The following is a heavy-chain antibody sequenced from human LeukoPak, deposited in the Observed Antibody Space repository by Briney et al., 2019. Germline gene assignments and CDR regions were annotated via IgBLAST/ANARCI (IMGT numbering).Heavy chain of an antibody. CDR2: ISSSSSYT. CDR1: GFTFSDYY. D-gene: IGHD2-15*01. Sequence: PGGSLRLSCAASGFTFSDYYIRWIRQAPGKGLEWVSYISSSSSYTNYADSVKGRFTISRDNAKNSLYLQMNSLRAKDTAVYFCARDCSGGSCCDYWGQGTLVTVSS. CDR3: ARDCSGGSCCDY. V-gene: IGHV3-11*06. J-gene: IGHJ4*02.